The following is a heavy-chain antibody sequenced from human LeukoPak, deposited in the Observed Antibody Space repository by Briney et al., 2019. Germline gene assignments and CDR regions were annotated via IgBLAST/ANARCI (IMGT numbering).Heavy chain of an antibody. CDR3: AKDIRSSDYDILTSYY. CDR2: ISWNSGSI. J-gene: IGHJ4*02. D-gene: IGHD3-9*01. V-gene: IGHV3-9*01. CDR1: GFTFDDYA. Sequence: GGSLRLSCAASGFTFDDYAMHWVRQAPGKGLEWVSGISWNSGSIGYADSVKGRFTISRDNAKNSLYLQMNSLRAEDTALYYCAKDIRSSDYDILTSYYWGQGTLVTVSS.